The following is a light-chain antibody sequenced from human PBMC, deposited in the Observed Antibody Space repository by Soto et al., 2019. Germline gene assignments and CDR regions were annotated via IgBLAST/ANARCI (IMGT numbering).Light chain of an antibody. CDR3: SSYTSSSTLV. V-gene: IGLV2-14*03. J-gene: IGLJ2*01. CDR2: DVS. Sequence: QSALTQPASVSGSPGQSITISCTGTSSDVGGYNYVSWYQHHPGKAPKLMIYDVSNRPSGVSNRFSGSKSGNTASLTISGLQAENDADYYCSSYTSSSTLVFGGGTMLTVL. CDR1: SSDVGGYNY.